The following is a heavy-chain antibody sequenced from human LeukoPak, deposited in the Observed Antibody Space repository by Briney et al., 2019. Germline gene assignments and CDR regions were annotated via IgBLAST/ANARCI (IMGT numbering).Heavy chain of an antibody. D-gene: IGHD7-27*01. J-gene: IGHJ4*02. CDR3: ARDLTGDAYFDY. CDR2: IYSGGST. Sequence: GGSLRLACEVSGFTVSSNYMTWVRQAPGKGLEWVSIIYSGGSTYYADSVKGRFAISRDNSKNTLYLQMNSLRAEDTAVFYCARDLTGDAYFDYWGQGTLVTVSS. CDR1: GFTVSSNY. V-gene: IGHV3-66*01.